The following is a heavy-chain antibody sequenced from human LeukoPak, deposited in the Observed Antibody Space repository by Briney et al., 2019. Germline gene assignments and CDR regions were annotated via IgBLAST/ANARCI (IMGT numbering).Heavy chain of an antibody. Sequence: GGSLRLSCAASGFTFSDYYMSWIRQAPGKGLEWVSYISSSGSTIYYAYSVKGRFTISRDNAKNSLYLQMNSLRAEDTAVYYCASDYYDSSGYYSLDYWGQGTLVTVSS. CDR3: ASDYYDSSGYYSLDY. D-gene: IGHD3-22*01. J-gene: IGHJ4*02. CDR1: GFTFSDYY. V-gene: IGHV3-11*04. CDR2: ISSSGSTI.